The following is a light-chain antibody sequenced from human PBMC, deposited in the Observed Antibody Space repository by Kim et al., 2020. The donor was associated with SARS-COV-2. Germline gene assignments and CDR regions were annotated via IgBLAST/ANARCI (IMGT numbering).Light chain of an antibody. CDR2: KAS. V-gene: IGKV1-5*03. CDR1: QDIGTW. Sequence: ASVGDSVTITCRASQDIGTWLAWYQQKPGKAPNLLIYKASSLESGVPSRFRGSGSGTGFTLTISNLQPDDFATYYCQHYSRFPYTFGQGTKLEI. J-gene: IGKJ2*01. CDR3: QHYSRFPYT.